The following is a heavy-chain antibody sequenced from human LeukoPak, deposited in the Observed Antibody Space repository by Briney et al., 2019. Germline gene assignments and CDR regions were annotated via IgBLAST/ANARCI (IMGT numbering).Heavy chain of an antibody. CDR2: IYYSGST. Sequence: SETLSLTCTVSGGSISSSSYYWGWIRQPPGKGLEWIGSIYYSGSTYYNPSLKSRVTISVDTSKNQFSLKLSSVTAADTAVYYCAIQPYSSFDYWGQGTLVTVSS. V-gene: IGHV4-39*01. CDR1: GGSISSSSYY. CDR3: AIQPYSSFDY. D-gene: IGHD6-13*01. J-gene: IGHJ4*02.